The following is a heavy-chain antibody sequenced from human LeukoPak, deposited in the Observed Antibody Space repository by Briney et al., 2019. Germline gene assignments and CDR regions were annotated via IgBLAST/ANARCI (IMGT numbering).Heavy chain of an antibody. J-gene: IGHJ4*02. V-gene: IGHV3-7*01. CDR3: ARDRWGLDY. CDR2: IKQDGSEK. D-gene: IGHD7-27*01. Sequence: GGSLRLSCAASGFTFSTSWMSWVRQAPGKGLEWVANIKQDGSEKYYVDSVKGRFTISRDNAKNSLYLQMNSLRAEDTAVYYCARDRWGLDYWGQGTLVTVSA. CDR1: GFTFSTSW.